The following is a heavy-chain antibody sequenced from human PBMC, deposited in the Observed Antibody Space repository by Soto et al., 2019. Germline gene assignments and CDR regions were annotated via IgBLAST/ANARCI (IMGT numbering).Heavy chain of an antibody. V-gene: IGHV3-23*01. CDR1: GFTFSSYA. CDR3: AKLPYGDYGNFDY. J-gene: IGHJ4*02. CDR2: ISDSGGTT. D-gene: IGHD4-17*01. Sequence: EVQLLESGGGLVQPGGSLRLSCAASGFTFSSYAMSWVRQAPGEGLEWVSAISDSGGTTYYADSVKGRVTISRDNSKNTLYLQMNNLRAEDTAVYSCAKLPYGDYGNFDYWGQGTLVTVSS.